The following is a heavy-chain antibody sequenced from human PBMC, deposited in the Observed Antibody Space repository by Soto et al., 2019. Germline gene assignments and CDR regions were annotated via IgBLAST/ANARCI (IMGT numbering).Heavy chain of an antibody. CDR1: GFTFSSYG. CDR2: ISYDGSNK. D-gene: IGHD1-26*01. Sequence: QVQLVESGGGVVQPGRSLRLSCAASGFTFSSYGMHWVRQAPGKGLEWVAVISYDGSNKYYADSVKGRFTISRDNSKNTLYLQMNSLRAEDTAVYYCAKDKGKKSSGSYNLLGRDWGQGTLVTVSS. J-gene: IGHJ4*02. V-gene: IGHV3-30*18. CDR3: AKDKGKKSSGSYNLLGRD.